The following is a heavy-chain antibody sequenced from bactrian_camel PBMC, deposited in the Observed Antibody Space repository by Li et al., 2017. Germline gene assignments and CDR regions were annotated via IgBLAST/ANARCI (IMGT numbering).Heavy chain of an antibody. J-gene: IGHJ4*01. V-gene: IGHV3S25*01. Sequence: QVQLVESGGGSVQAGGSLRLSCAASGRTYGRNCMAWFRQAPGKEREGVANIWASGGGQTFYGDSVKGRFAISQDNAKDMVYLQMNNLKVEDTGMYYCAASYGLCTLNARFGFYGQGTQVTVS. D-gene: IGHD3*01. CDR1: GRTYGRNC. CDR2: IWASGGGQT.